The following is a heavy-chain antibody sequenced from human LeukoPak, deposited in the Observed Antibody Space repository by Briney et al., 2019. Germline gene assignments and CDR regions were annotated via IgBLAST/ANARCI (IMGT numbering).Heavy chain of an antibody. D-gene: IGHD3-22*01. J-gene: IGHJ4*02. Sequence: SETLSLTCAVYGGSFSGYYWSWIRQPPGKGLEWIGEINHSGSTNYNPSLKSRVTISVDTSKNQSSLKLSSVTAADTAVYYCARGGYYYDSSGYSTDFDYWGQGTLVTVSS. CDR1: GGSFSGYY. V-gene: IGHV4-34*01. CDR2: INHSGST. CDR3: ARGGYYYDSSGYSTDFDY.